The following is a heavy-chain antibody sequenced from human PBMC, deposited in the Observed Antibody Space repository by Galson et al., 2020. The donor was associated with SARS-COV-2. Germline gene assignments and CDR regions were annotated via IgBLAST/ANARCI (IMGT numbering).Heavy chain of an antibody. J-gene: IGHJ6*02. V-gene: IGHV3-48*03. CDR3: ARDLREYSGNYYYYGMDV. D-gene: IGHD5-12*01. CDR1: GFTFSSYE. CDR2: ISSSGSTI. Sequence: TGGSLRLSCAASGFTFSSYEMNWVRQASGKGLEWVSYISSSGSTIYYADSVKGRFTISIDNAKNSLYLQMNSLRAEDTAVYYCARDLREYSGNYYYYGMDVWGQGTTITVSS.